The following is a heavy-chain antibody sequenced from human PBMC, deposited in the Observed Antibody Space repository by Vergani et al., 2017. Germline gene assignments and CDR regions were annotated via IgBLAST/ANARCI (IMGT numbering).Heavy chain of an antibody. J-gene: IGHJ4*02. V-gene: IGHV1-18*01. Sequence: QVQLVQSGAEVKKPGASVKVSCKASGYTFTSYGISWVRQAPGQGLEWMGWISAYNGNTNYAQKPQGRVTMTTDTSTSTAYMELRSLRSDDTAVYYCARVYYDILTGNRCYYFDYWGQGTLVTVSS. CDR3: ARVYYDILTGNRCYYFDY. CDR2: ISAYNGNT. CDR1: GYTFTSYG. D-gene: IGHD3-9*01.